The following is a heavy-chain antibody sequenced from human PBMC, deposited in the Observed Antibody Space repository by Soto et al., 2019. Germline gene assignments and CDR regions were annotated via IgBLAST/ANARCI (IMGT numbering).Heavy chain of an antibody. CDR3: ARAATTVTGAHYYYGMDV. J-gene: IGHJ6*02. CDR2: INPNSGGT. Sequence: QVQLVQSGAEVKKPGASVKVSCKASGYTFTGYYMHWVRQAPGQGLEWMGWINPNSGGTNYAQKFQGRVTMTRDTSISTAYMELSRLRSDDTAVYYYARAATTVTGAHYYYGMDVWGQGTTVTVSS. CDR1: GYTFTGYY. V-gene: IGHV1-2*02. D-gene: IGHD4-4*01.